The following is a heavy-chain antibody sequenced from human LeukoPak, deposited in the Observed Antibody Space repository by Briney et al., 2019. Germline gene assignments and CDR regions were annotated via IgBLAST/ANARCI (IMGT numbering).Heavy chain of an antibody. Sequence: PGGSLRLSCAASGFTVSSNSMSWVRQAPGKGLEWVSVIYSGGTTYYADSVKGRFTISKDNSKNTLYLQMNSLRAEDTAVYYCARDLGGAADYGGQGPLVTVSS. D-gene: IGHD3-16*01. CDR2: IYSGGTT. CDR3: ARDLGGAADY. J-gene: IGHJ4*02. CDR1: GFTVSSNS. V-gene: IGHV3-66*01.